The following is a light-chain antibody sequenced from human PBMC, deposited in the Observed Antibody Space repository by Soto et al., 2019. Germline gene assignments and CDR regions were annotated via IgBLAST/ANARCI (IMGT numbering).Light chain of an antibody. V-gene: IGKV1-5*03. J-gene: IGKJ5*01. CDR2: KAS. CDR3: QQYNSYSVT. CDR1: QNINTW. Sequence: DIQMTQSPSTVSASVGDRVTITCRASQNINTWLAWYQQKPGKAPKLLILKASSLESGVPSRFSGSGSGTEFTLTISSLQPDDFATYYCQQYNSYSVTFGQGTRLEI.